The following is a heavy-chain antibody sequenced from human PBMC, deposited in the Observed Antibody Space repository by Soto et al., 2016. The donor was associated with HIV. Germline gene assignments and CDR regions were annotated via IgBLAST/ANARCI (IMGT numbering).Heavy chain of an antibody. V-gene: IGHV3-15*01. CDR2: IKNKNDGERT. J-gene: IGHJ4*02. CDR3: TTIGGGIVVVTPT. CDR1: GFIFNKAS. D-gene: IGHD2-21*02. Sequence: EMQLVESGGGLVKPGGSLRLSCAASGFIFNKASMSWVRQAPGKGLEWVGRIKNKNDGERTDYAAPVKGRFTISRGDSKNMLYLEMSSLKTEDTAVYYCTTIGGGIVVVTPTWGQGTLVTVSS.